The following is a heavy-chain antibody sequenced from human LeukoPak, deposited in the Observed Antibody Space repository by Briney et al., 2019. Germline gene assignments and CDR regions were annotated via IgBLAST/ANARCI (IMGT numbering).Heavy chain of an antibody. D-gene: IGHD4-17*01. V-gene: IGHV4-30-4*07. CDR2: IYYSGST. CDR1: GGSISSGGYS. CDR3: ARGETTVTPGAFDI. J-gene: IGHJ3*02. Sequence: RSLTCAVSGGSISSGGYSWSWIRQPPGKGLEWIGYIYYSGSTYYNPSLKSRVTISVDTSKNQFSLKLSSVTAADTAVYYCARGETTVTPGAFDIWGQGTMVTVSS.